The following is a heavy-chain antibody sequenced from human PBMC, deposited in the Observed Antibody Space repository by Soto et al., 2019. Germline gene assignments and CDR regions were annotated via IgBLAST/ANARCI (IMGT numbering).Heavy chain of an antibody. V-gene: IGHV1-46*01. CDR3: ARGRRTNYFDY. CDR2: INPSGGST. J-gene: IGHJ4*02. Sequence: ASVKVSCKASGYTFTSYYMHWVRQAPGQGLEWMGIINPSGGSTSYSQKFQGRVTMTRDKSTSTVYMELSSLRSEDTAVYYCARGRRTNYFDYWGQGTLVTVSS. CDR1: GYTFTSYY.